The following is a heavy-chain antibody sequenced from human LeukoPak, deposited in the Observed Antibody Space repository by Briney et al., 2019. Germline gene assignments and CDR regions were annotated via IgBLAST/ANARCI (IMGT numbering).Heavy chain of an antibody. CDR3: ARGLFSDRNYLFLGYYYYYYMDV. J-gene: IGHJ6*03. CDR1: GGSISSGDYY. V-gene: IGHV4-30-4*01. D-gene: IGHD1-14*01. CDR2: IHYSGST. Sequence: TSETLSLTCTVSGGSISSGDYYWSWIRQPPGKGLEWIGYIHYSGSTYYNPSLKSRVAISVDTSKNLFSLKLTSVTAADTAVYYCARGLFSDRNYLFLGYYYYYYMDVWGKGTTVTVSS.